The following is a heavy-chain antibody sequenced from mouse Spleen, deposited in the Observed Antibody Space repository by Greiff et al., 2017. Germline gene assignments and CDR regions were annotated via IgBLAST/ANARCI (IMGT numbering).Heavy chain of an antibody. Sequence: EVKLVESGGGLVQPGGSRKLSCAASGFTFSSFGMHWVRQAPEKGLEWVAYISSGSSTIYYADTVKGRFTISRDNPKNTLFLQMTSLRSEDTAMYYCARGYGSSNYFDYWGQGTTLTVSS. CDR2: ISSGSSTI. D-gene: IGHD1-1*01. CDR3: ARGYGSSNYFDY. V-gene: IGHV5-17*02. J-gene: IGHJ2*01. CDR1: GFTFSSFG.